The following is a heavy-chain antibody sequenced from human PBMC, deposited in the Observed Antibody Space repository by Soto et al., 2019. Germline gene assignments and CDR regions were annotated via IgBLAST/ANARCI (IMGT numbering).Heavy chain of an antibody. D-gene: IGHD2-2*01. CDR3: ARDRSGSFIVVVPAAMGVSTYYYYGMDV. CDR2: INPSGGST. Sequence: ASVTVSCKASGYTFTSYYMHWVRQAPGQGLEWMGIINPSGGSTSYAQKFQGRVTMTRDTSTSTVYMELSSLRSEDTAVYYCARDRSGSFIVVVPAAMGVSTYYYYGMDVWGQGTTVTVSS. V-gene: IGHV1-46*01. J-gene: IGHJ6*02. CDR1: GYTFTSYY.